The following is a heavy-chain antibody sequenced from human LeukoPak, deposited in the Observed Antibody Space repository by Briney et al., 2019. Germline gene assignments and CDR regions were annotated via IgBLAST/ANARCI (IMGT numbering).Heavy chain of an antibody. Sequence: GESLKISCKGSGYTFTSYDINWVRQATGQGLEWMGWMNPNSGNTGYAQRFQGRVTMTRNTSISTAYMELSSLRSEDTAVYYCARGIRGSGSPWGQGTLVTVSS. J-gene: IGHJ4*02. V-gene: IGHV1-8*01. CDR2: MNPNSGNT. CDR3: ARGIRGSGSP. CDR1: GYTFTSYD. D-gene: IGHD3-10*01.